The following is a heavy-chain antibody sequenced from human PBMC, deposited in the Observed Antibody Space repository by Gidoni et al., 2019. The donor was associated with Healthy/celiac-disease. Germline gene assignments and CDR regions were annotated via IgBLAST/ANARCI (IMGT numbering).Heavy chain of an antibody. CDR3: AREGYSYGSGY. CDR2: IYTSGRT. CDR1: GGSISSGSYY. J-gene: IGHJ4*02. V-gene: IGHV4-61*02. Sequence: QVQLQESGPGLVKPSQTLSLTCTVSGGSISSGSYYWSWIRQPAGKGLEWIGRIYTSGRTNYNPSLKSRVTISVDTSKNQFSLKLSSVPAADTAVYYCAREGYSYGSGYWGQGTLVTVSS. D-gene: IGHD5-18*01.